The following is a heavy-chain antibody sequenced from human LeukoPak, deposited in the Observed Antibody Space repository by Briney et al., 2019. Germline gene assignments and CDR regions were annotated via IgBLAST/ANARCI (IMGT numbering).Heavy chain of an antibody. CDR2: IWYDGSNK. D-gene: IGHD2-2*02. V-gene: IGHV3-33*01. CDR1: GFTFSSYG. Sequence: GGSLRLSYAASGFTFSSYGMHWVRQAPDKGLEWVGVIWYDGSNKFYADSVKGRFTISRDNSKNTLYLQMNSLRAEDTAVYYCARDDTVYFDYWGQGTLVTVSS. J-gene: IGHJ4*02. CDR3: ARDDTVYFDY.